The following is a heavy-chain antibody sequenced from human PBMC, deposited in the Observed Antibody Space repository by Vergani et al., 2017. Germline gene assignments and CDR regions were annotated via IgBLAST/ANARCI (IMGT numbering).Heavy chain of an antibody. CDR2: INPNSGGT. CDR1: GYTFTGYY. Sequence: QVQLVQSGAEVKKPGASVKVSCKASGYTFTGYYMHWVRQAPGQGLEWMGWINPNSGGTNYAQKFQGRVTMTRDTSISTAYMELSRLRSDDTAVYYCARPGIAAAGTYYFDYWGQGTLVTVSS. J-gene: IGHJ4*02. D-gene: IGHD6-13*01. CDR3: ARPGIAAAGTYYFDY. V-gene: IGHV1-2*02.